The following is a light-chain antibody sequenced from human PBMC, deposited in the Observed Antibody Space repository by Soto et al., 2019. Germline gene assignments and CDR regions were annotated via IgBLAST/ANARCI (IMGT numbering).Light chain of an antibody. Sequence: QSARTQPASVSGSPGQSITISCTGTSSDVGGYNYVSWYQQHPGKAPKLMIYDVSNRPPGVSNRFSGSKSGNTASLTVSGLQAEDEADYCCSSYTSSNTRGFGAGTKVTFL. J-gene: IGLJ1*01. CDR1: SSDVGGYNY. V-gene: IGLV2-14*01. CDR3: SSYTSSNTRG. CDR2: DVS.